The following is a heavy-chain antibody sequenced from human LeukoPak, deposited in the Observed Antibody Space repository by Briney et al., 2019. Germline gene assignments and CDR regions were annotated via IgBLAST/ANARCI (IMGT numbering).Heavy chain of an antibody. CDR2: ISYDGSNK. J-gene: IGHJ4*02. Sequence: GGPLRLSCAASGFTFSSYAMHWVRQAPGKGLEWVAVISYDGSNKYYADSVKGRFTISRDNSKNTLYLQMNSLRAEDTAVYYCARTVGQYDSSGYYYYWGQGTLVTVSS. V-gene: IGHV3-30*04. CDR1: GFTFSSYA. CDR3: ARTVGQYDSSGYYYY. D-gene: IGHD3-22*01.